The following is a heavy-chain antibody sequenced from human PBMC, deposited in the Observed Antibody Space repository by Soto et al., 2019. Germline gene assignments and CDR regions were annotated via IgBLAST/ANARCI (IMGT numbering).Heavy chain of an antibody. Sequence: SETLSLTCTVSGASMNSYHWSWIRQPAGKGLEWRGHIHSSGSTNYNPSLNSRVTMSVDTSKNQFSLRLMSLTAADTAVYYCARDQGVAAAGITWFDPWGQGSLVTVSS. J-gene: IGHJ5*02. D-gene: IGHD6-13*01. CDR2: IHSSGST. CDR1: GASMNSYH. V-gene: IGHV4-4*07. CDR3: ARDQGVAAAGITWFDP.